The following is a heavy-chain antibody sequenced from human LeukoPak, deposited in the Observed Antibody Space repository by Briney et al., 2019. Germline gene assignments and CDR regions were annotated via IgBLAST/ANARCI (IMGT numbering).Heavy chain of an antibody. V-gene: IGHV4-39*01. D-gene: IGHD3-10*01. Sequence: SETLSLTCTVSGGYISSSSHVWGWIRQPPGKGLEWIGNFYCGGNTYSNPSLKSRVTISVPTSKNQFSLNLSSVTAADTAVYYCASNFGSGSLDYWGQGTLVTVSS. CDR1: GGYISSSSHV. CDR2: FYCGGNT. J-gene: IGHJ4*02. CDR3: ASNFGSGSLDY.